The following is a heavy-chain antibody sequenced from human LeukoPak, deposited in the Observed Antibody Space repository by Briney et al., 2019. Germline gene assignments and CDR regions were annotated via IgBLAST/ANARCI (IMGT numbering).Heavy chain of an antibody. CDR2: ISSTSNTI. CDR3: ARDFFYDSPPFQH. CDR1: GFTFSTYS. J-gene: IGHJ1*01. Sequence: PGGSLRLSCAASGFTFSTYSMNWVRQAPGKGLEWVSYISSTSNTIYYADSVKGRFTISRDNAKNSLDLQMNSLRDEDTAVYYCARDFFYDSPPFQHWGQGTLVTVSS. D-gene: IGHD3-22*01. V-gene: IGHV3-48*02.